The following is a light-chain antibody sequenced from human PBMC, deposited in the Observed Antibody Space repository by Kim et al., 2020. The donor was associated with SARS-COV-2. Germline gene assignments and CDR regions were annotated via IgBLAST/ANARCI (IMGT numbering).Light chain of an antibody. CDR1: SLRSYY. CDR3: NSRDSSGNHRVV. Sequence: SSELTQDPAVSVALGQTVRITCQGDSLRSYYASWYQQKPGQAPVLVIYGKNNRPSGIPDRFSGSSSGNTASLTITWAQAEDEADYYCNSRDSSGNHRVVF. V-gene: IGLV3-19*01. CDR2: GKN. J-gene: IGLJ2*01.